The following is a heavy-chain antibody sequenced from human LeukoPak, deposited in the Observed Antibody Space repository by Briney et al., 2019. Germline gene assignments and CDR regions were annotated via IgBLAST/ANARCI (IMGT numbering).Heavy chain of an antibody. CDR1: GFTVSSNY. J-gene: IGHJ4*02. Sequence: GGSLRLSCAASGFTVSSNYMSWARQAPGKGLEWVSVIYSGGSTYYADSVKGRFTISRDNSKNTLYLQMNSLRAEDTAVYYCARVEGYCSGGSCYFGYFDYWGQGTLVTVSS. V-gene: IGHV3-66*01. CDR2: IYSGGST. CDR3: ARVEGYCSGGSCYFGYFDY. D-gene: IGHD2-15*01.